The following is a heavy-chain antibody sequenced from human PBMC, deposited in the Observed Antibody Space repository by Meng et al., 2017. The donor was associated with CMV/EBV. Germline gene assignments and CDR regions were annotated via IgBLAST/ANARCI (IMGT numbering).Heavy chain of an antibody. CDR1: GFTFSSYW. V-gene: IGHV3-7*01. CDR3: ARAGTQIFGVVSIDY. Sequence: GESLKISCAASGFTFSSYWLSWVRQAPGKGLEWVANIKQDGSETYYVDSVKGRFTISRDNAKNSLYLQMNSLRAEDTAVYYCARAGTQIFGVVSIDYWGQGTLVTVSS. D-gene: IGHD3-3*01. CDR2: IKQDGSET. J-gene: IGHJ4*02.